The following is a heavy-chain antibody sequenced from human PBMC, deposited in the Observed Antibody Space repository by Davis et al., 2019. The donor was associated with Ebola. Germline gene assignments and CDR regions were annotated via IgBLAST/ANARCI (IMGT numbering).Heavy chain of an antibody. CDR1: GFIFSTYV. J-gene: IGHJ6*04. D-gene: IGHD3-3*01. CDR3: ARGSLYTIFGVLVGYYGMDV. CDR2: ISYDGISN. V-gene: IGHV3-30-3*01. Sequence: GESLKISCVASGFIFSTYVMHWVRQAPGKGLEWVAVISYDGISNFYADSVKGRFTISRDNSKNTLNLQMNSLRPEDTAMYYCARGSLYTIFGVLVGYYGMDVWGKGTPVTVSS.